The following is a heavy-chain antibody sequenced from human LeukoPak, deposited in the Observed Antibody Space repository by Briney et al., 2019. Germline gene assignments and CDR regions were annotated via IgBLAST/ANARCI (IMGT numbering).Heavy chain of an antibody. V-gene: IGHV4-38-2*01. Sequence: SETLSLTCAVSGYSISSGYYWGWIRQPPGKGLEWIGSIYHSGSSYYNPSLKSRVTISVDTSKNQLSLKLSSVTAADTAVYYCARNSDYVRPGYWYFDLWGRGTLVTVSS. CDR2: IYHSGSS. CDR1: GYSISSGYY. J-gene: IGHJ2*01. D-gene: IGHD3-16*01. CDR3: ARNSDYVRPGYWYFDL.